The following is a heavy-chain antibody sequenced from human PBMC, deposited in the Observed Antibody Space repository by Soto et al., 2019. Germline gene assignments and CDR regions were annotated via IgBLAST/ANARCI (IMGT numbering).Heavy chain of an antibody. V-gene: IGHV5-51*01. CDR3: ALSYAVQSDMDNLALDV. CDR1: GYSFSTYW. J-gene: IGHJ6*02. Sequence: PGESLKISCKGSGYSFSTYWIGWVRRMPGKGLEWMGIIYPYDSDTRYSPSFQGQVTISADKSVSTAYLQWSSLQASDTAMYYCALSYAVQSDMDNLALDVWGQGTTVTVSS. D-gene: IGHD1-20*01. CDR2: IYPYDSDT.